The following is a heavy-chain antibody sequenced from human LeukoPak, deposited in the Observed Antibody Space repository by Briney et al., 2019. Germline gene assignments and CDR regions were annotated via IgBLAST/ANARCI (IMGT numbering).Heavy chain of an antibody. J-gene: IGHJ4*02. CDR3: ARVTPVAVAGTSDY. CDR2: ISAYNGNT. D-gene: IGHD6-19*01. CDR1: GYTFTSYG. V-gene: IGHV1-18*01. Sequence: ASVEVSCKASGYTFTSYGISWVRQAPGQGLEWMGWISAYNGNTNYAQKLQGRVTMTTDTSTSTAYMELRSLRSDDTAVYYCARVTPVAVAGTSDYWGQGTLVTVSS.